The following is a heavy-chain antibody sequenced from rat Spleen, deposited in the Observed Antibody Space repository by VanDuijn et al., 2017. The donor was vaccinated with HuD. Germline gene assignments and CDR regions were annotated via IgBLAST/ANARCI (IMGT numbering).Heavy chain of an antibody. CDR3: ATGPRILRLDWFAY. D-gene: IGHD1-6*01. V-gene: IGHV5-29*01. CDR2: LSYDATAP. Sequence: EVQLVESDGGLVQPGRSLKLSCAASGFTFSDYYMAWVRQAPTKGLEWVATLSYDATAPYYRDSVKGRFTISRDNAKTTLYLQMDSLRSEDTATYYCATGPRILRLDWFAYWGQGTLVTVSS. CDR1: GFTFSDYY. J-gene: IGHJ3*01.